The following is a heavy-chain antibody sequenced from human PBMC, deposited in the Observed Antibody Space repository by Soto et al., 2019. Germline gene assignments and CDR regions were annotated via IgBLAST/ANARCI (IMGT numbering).Heavy chain of an antibody. CDR1: GFIFSTYA. CDR2: IDQSGGTA. J-gene: IGHJ3*02. V-gene: IGHV3-23*01. D-gene: IGHD4-17*01. Sequence: GGSLRLSCAASGFIFSTYAMNWVRQAPGKGLELVASIDQSGGTAYYAESVRGRFAISRDNSINTLYLQMSSLRAEDTALYYCAHPRGYGVFDAVDIWGQGTMGT. CDR3: AHPRGYGVFDAVDI.